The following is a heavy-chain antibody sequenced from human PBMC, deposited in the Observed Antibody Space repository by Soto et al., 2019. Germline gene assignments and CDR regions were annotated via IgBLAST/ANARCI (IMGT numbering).Heavy chain of an antibody. V-gene: IGHV3-30*18. CDR1: GFTFSSYG. D-gene: IGHD3-16*01. Sequence: QVQLVESGGGVVQPGRSLRLSCEGSGFTFSSYGMHWVRQAPGKGLEWVAVISYDGSDKYYGDSVKGRFTISRDDSKNTLYLQMNGLGAEDTDLYYCAKTEGYDYVWGSSGLDPWGQGTLVTVSS. CDR2: ISYDGSDK. CDR3: AKTEGYDYVWGSSGLDP. J-gene: IGHJ5*02.